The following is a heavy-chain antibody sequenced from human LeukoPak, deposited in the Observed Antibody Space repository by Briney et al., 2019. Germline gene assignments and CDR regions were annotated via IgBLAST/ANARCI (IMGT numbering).Heavy chain of an antibody. V-gene: IGHV1-69*13. CDR2: IIAIFRTA. CDR1: GGTFNSYA. Sequence: ASVKVSCKTSGGTFNSYAISWVRQPTAQGLEWMGGIIAIFRTANYAQKFQGRVTITADEFMSTVYMELSSLRSEDTAVYYCARHSGYHSTTHLDYWGQGTLVTVS. CDR3: ARHSGYHSTTHLDY. J-gene: IGHJ4*02. D-gene: IGHD3-22*01.